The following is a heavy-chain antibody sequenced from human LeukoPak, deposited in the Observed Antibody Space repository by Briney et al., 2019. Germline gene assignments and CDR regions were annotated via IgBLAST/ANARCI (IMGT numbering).Heavy chain of an antibody. D-gene: IGHD6-6*01. Sequence: SETLSLTCTVSGGSISSGGYYWSWIRQPPGKGLEWIGYIYHSGSTYYNPSLKSRVTTSVDTSKKQFSLKLSSVTAADTAVYYCARRKAARPGYFQHWGQGTLVTVSS. CDR2: IYHSGST. CDR1: GGSISSGGYY. V-gene: IGHV4-30-2*01. CDR3: ARRKAARPGYFQH. J-gene: IGHJ1*01.